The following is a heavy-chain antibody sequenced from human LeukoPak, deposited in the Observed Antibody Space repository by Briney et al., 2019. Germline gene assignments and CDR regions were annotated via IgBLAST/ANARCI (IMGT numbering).Heavy chain of an antibody. Sequence: PGGSLRLSCAASGFTFSSYWMSWIRQTPGKGLERVSFISGDGRRTFYPDSVKGRFTISMDNTKNSLYLQVNSLRAEDTAMYYCATLHFYAMGVWGQGTTVTVSS. V-gene: IGHV3-11*01. CDR2: ISGDGRRT. CDR3: ATLHFYAMGV. CDR1: GFTFSSYW. J-gene: IGHJ6*02.